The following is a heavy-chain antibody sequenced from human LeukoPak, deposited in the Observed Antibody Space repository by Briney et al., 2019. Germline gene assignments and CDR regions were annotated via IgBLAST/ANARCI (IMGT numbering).Heavy chain of an antibody. Sequence: GGALRLSCAESGFTFSSYGMHSVRPAPRKGVEWVAFIWYDGSNKYYADSVQGRFTISRDNSQNTLYMQMNTLRAEDTAVYYSSKDPLEYAYGDYVHSYYYMDVWGKGTTVTVSS. J-gene: IGHJ6*03. CDR1: GFTFSSYG. V-gene: IGHV3-33*03. CDR3: SKDPLEYAYGDYVHSYYYMDV. CDR2: IWYDGSNK. D-gene: IGHD4-17*01.